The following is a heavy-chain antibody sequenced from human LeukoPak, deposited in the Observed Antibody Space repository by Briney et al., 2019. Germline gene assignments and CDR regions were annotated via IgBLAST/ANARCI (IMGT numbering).Heavy chain of an antibody. CDR3: AKRPYCSGTVCYHIDY. D-gene: IGHD2-15*01. Sequence: AGGSLRLSCAASGFTFSSYAMSWVRQAPGKGMEWVSTISASGGSAYYADSVKGRFTISRDNSKNTVYLQLNSLRAEDTALYYCAKRPYCSGTVCYHIDYWGQGTLVTVSS. CDR1: GFTFSSYA. V-gene: IGHV3-23*01. CDR2: ISASGGSA. J-gene: IGHJ4*02.